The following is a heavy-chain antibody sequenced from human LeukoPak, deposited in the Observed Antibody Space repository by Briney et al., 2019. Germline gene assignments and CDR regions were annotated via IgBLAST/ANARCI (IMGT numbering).Heavy chain of an antibody. V-gene: IGHV3-33*01. CDR3: ARDLSFGSLDF. Sequence: PGGSLRLSCAASGFILSTHGMHWVRQAPGKGLEWVAGMWYDGSTEDYADSVKGRFTISRDMSKNTLNLQMNSLRVADTAMFYCARDLSFGSLDFRGQGTLVTVSS. CDR1: GFILSTHG. D-gene: IGHD1-26*01. J-gene: IGHJ4*02. CDR2: MWYDGSTE.